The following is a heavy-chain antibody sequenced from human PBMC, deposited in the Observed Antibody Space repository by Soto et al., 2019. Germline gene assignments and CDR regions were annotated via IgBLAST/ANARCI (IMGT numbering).Heavy chain of an antibody. J-gene: IGHJ4*02. CDR3: ARARRMTRGVLLDY. CDR2: IYSSDRT. D-gene: IGHD3-10*01. Sequence: PSETLSLTCTVSGDSITNSYWSWVRLPAGSGLQWIGRIYSSDRTIYNPTLQSRVTMSLDTSKNLFSLDLASVTAADTAIYYCARARRMTRGVLLDYWGQGTPVTAPQ. CDR1: GDSITNSY. V-gene: IGHV4-4*07.